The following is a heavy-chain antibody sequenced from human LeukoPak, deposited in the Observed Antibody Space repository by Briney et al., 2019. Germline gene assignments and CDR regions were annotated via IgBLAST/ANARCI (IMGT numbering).Heavy chain of an antibody. CDR2: INHSGST. V-gene: IGHV4-34*01. D-gene: IGHD6-13*01. CDR3: ASGYSSSWYY. J-gene: IGHJ4*02. CDR1: GGSFSGYY. Sequence: SETLSLTCAVYGGSFSGYYWSWIRQPPGKGLEWIGEINHSGSTNYNPSLKSRVTISLDTSKKQYSLKLNSVTAADAAVYYCASGYSSSWYYWGQGTLVTVSS.